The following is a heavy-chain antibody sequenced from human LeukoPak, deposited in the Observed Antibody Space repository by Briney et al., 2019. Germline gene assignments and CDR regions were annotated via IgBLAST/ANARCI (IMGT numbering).Heavy chain of an antibody. CDR2: IYYSGST. Sequence: PSETLSLTCTVSGGSISSSSYYWGWIRQPPGKGLEWIGSIYYSGSTYYNPSLKSRVTISVDTSKNQFSLKLSSVTAADTAVYYCARAPYCSGGSCYPGYFDYWGQGTLVTVSS. V-gene: IGHV4-39*07. CDR3: ARAPYCSGGSCYPGYFDY. D-gene: IGHD2-15*01. CDR1: GGSISSSSYY. J-gene: IGHJ4*02.